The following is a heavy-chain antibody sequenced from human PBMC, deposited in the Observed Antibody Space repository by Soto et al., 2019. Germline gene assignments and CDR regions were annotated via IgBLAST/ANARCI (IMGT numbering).Heavy chain of an antibody. Sequence: GGSLRLSCTASGFTFGDYAMSWFRQAPGKGLEWVGFIRSKAYGGTTEYAASVKGRFTISRDDSKSIAYLQMNSLRTQETAVYYCTRDSGCSSTSCWYYYYYYMDVWGKGTTVTVSS. CDR3: TRDSGCSSTSCWYYYYYYMDV. D-gene: IGHD2-2*01. CDR1: GFTFGDYA. J-gene: IGHJ6*03. V-gene: IGHV3-49*03. CDR2: IRSKAYGGTT.